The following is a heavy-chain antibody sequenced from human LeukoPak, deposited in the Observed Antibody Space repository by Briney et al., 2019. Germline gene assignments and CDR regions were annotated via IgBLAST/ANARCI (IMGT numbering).Heavy chain of an antibody. CDR2: ISYSGST. CDR1: GGSISSGGHY. D-gene: IGHD3-10*01. CDR3: ARDYASGRPPDY. J-gene: IGHJ4*02. V-gene: IGHV4-31*02. Sequence: ASETLSLTCTVFGGSISSGGHYWSWIRQHPGKDLEWIGYISYSGSTYYNPSLKSRVTISVDTSKNQFSLRLSSVTAADTAVYYCARDYASGRPPDYWGQGTLVTVSS.